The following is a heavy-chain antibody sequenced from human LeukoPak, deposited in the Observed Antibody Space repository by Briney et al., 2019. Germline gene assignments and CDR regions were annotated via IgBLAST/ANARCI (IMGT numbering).Heavy chain of an antibody. CDR1: GFTLSSYA. CDR3: VKARGYYDFWSGCLGY. V-gene: IGHV3-64D*09. D-gene: IGHD3-3*01. CDR2: ISSNGGST. Sequence: PGGSLRLSCSASGFTLSSYAMHWVRQAPGKGLEYVSAISSNGGSTYYADSAKGRFTISRDNSKNTLYLQMSSLRAEDTAVYYCVKARGYYDFWSGCLGYWGQGTLVTVSS. J-gene: IGHJ4*02.